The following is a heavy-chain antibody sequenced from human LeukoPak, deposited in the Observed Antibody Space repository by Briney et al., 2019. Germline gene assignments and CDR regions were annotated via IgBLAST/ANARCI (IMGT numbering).Heavy chain of an antibody. V-gene: IGHV3-66*01. Sequence: GGSLRLSCAASGFTVSSNYMSWVRQAPGKGLEWVSIIYRVGSTFYADSVEGRFTISRDNSKNTLYLQMNSLRVEDTAIYYCARDGGNNSWYDMDVWGQGTTVTVSS. CDR1: GFTVSSNY. D-gene: IGHD4-23*01. CDR2: IYRVGST. CDR3: ARDGGNNSWYDMDV. J-gene: IGHJ6*02.